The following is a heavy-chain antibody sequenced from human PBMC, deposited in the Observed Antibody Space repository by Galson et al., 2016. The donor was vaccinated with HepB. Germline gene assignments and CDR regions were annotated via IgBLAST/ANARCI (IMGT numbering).Heavy chain of an antibody. V-gene: IGHV3-53*01. D-gene: IGHD2-21*02. Sequence: SLRLSCAVSGFAVNSDYMNWIRQAPGKGLDWISVIYSGGRTTYGDSVKGRFTISRDRSKNTLSLQMNSLRAEDTAVYYCARGPTVTFYGGPTWFDLWGQGTVVTVPS. CDR3: ARGPTVTFYGGPTWFDL. CDR2: IYSGGRT. J-gene: IGHJ5*02. CDR1: GFAVNSDY.